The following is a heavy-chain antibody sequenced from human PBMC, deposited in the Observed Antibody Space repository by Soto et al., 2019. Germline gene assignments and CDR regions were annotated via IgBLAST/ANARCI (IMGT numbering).Heavy chain of an antibody. CDR2: IYYSGST. J-gene: IGHJ4*02. D-gene: IGHD6-19*01. CDR1: GGSLSSSSYY. V-gene: IGHV4-39*01. Sequence: SETLSLTCTFSGGSLSSSSYYWGWIRQPPGKGLEWIGNIYYSGSTYYNPSLKSRVTISVDTSKNQFSLKLSSVTAADTAVYYGASFSKSCGICSFDYCRQRTPVPVSS. CDR3: ASFSKSCGICSFDY.